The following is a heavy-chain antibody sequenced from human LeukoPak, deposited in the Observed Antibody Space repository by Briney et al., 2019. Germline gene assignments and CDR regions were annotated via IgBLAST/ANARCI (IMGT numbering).Heavy chain of an antibody. J-gene: IGHJ4*02. CDR2: ISAYNGNT. V-gene: IGHV1-18*01. CDR3: ARESRYYYDSSGIDY. D-gene: IGHD3-22*01. Sequence: ASVKVSCKASGYTFTSYGISWVRQAPGQGLEWMGWISAYNGNTDYAQKLQGRVTMTTDTSTSTACMELRSLRSDDTAVYYCARESRYYYDSSGIDYWGQGTLVTVSS. CDR1: GYTFTSYG.